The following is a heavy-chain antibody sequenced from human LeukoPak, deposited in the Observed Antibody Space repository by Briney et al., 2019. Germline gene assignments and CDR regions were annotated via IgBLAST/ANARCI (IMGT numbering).Heavy chain of an antibody. CDR1: GFTFDDFA. CDR2: INWNSDTR. D-gene: IGHD4-23*01. CDR3: AKDDYGGNGPY. J-gene: IGHJ4*02. Sequence: GRSLRLSCAASGFTFDDFAMHWVRQAPGKGLEWVSGINWNSDTRAYADSAKGRFTISRDNAKNFVYLQMNSLRAEDTAVYYCAKDDYGGNGPYWGQGTLVTVSS. V-gene: IGHV3-9*01.